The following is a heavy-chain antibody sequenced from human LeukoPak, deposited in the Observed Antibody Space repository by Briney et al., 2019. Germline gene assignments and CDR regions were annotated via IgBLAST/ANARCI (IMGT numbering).Heavy chain of an antibody. CDR3: ARGLEDCTNGVCSGLIWFDP. J-gene: IGHJ5*02. V-gene: IGHV3-66*01. CDR1: GSTVSSNY. D-gene: IGHD2-8*01. CDR2: IYSGDNT. Sequence: GGSLRLSCAASGSTVSSNYMSWIRQAPGKGLEWVSVIYSGDNTYYADSVKGRFTISRDNSKNTLYLQMNSLRAEDMAVYYCARGLEDCTNGVCSGLIWFDPWGQGTLVTVSS.